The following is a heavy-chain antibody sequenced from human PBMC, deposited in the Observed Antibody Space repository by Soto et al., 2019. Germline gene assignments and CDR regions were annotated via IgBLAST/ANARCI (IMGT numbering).Heavy chain of an antibody. CDR2: ISGSGGST. J-gene: IGHJ5*02. Sequence: GGSLRLSCAASGFTFSSYAMSWVRQAPGKGLEWVSAISGSGGSTYYADSVKGRFTISRDNSKNTLYLQMNSLRAEDTAVYYCAKVGPVYAILTGPGGHHWFDPWGQGTLVTVSS. CDR3: AKVGPVYAILTGPGGHHWFDP. V-gene: IGHV3-23*01. D-gene: IGHD3-9*01. CDR1: GFTFSSYA.